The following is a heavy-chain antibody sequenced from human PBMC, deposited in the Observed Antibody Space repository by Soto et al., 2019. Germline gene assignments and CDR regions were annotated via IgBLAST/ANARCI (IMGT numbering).Heavy chain of an antibody. D-gene: IGHD5-12*01. CDR1: GGSINSGDYY. Sequence: QVQLQESGPGLVKPSQTLSLTCTVSGGSINSGDYYWSWIRQPPGKGLEWIGYIYYSGSAYYNPSLKSRLTLSVDTSKNQFSLKLSSVTAADTAVYYCARVRDGYHSAYGLDVWGQGTTVTVSS. V-gene: IGHV4-30-4*01. J-gene: IGHJ6*02. CDR2: IYYSGSA. CDR3: ARVRDGYHSAYGLDV.